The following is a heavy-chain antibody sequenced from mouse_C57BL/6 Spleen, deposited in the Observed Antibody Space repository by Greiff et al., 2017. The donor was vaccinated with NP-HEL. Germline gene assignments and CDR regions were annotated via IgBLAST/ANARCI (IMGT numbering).Heavy chain of an antibody. Sequence: EVQVVESGGGLVKPGGSLKLSCAASGFTFSDYGMHWVRQAPEKGLEWVAYISSGSSTIYYADTVKGRFTISRDNAKNTLFLQMTSLRSEDTAMYYCARGYYSTLYAMDYWGQGTSVTVSS. D-gene: IGHD2-5*01. CDR2: ISSGSSTI. CDR1: GFTFSDYG. J-gene: IGHJ4*01. CDR3: ARGYYSTLYAMDY. V-gene: IGHV5-17*01.